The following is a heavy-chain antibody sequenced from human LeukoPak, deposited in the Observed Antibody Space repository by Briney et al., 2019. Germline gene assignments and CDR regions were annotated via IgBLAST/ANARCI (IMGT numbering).Heavy chain of an antibody. J-gene: IGHJ3*02. V-gene: IGHV4-4*07. CDR1: GGSISTYY. D-gene: IGHD3-22*01. Sequence: SETLSLTCTVSGGSISTYYWSWIRQPAGKGLEWIGRFDTSGSTNYNPSLKSRLTMSGDTSKNQISLKLSSVTAADTAVYYCARDGYYDSSGYAFDIWGQGTMVTVSS. CDR2: FDTSGST. CDR3: ARDGYYDSSGYAFDI.